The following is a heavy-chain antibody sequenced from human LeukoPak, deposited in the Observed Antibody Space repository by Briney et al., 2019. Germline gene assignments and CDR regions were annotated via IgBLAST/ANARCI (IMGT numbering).Heavy chain of an antibody. CDR3: ASGINYNSGWYGSFDS. J-gene: IGHJ4*02. Sequence: ASVKVSCKASGYTFTDYYMHWVRQAPGQGLEWIGWINPNTGGTNYPQKSEGRVTMTRDTSISTAYMELTRLRSDDTAVYYCASGINYNSGWYGSFDSWGQGTLVTVSS. CDR2: INPNTGGT. V-gene: IGHV1-2*02. CDR1: GYTFTDYY. D-gene: IGHD6-19*01.